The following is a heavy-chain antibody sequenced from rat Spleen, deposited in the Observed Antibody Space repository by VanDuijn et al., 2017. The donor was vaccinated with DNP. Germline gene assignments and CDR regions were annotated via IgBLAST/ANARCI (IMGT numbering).Heavy chain of an antibody. Sequence: VQLQESGPGLVKPSQSLSLTCSVTDYSITSNYWAWIRKFPGNKMEWMGYINYSGSTGHNPSLKSLISITRDTSKNQFFLHLDSVTTEDTATYFCARWGLGVGFAHWGQGTLVTVSS. V-gene: IGHV3-1*01. CDR3: ARWGLGVGFAH. J-gene: IGHJ3*01. D-gene: IGHD4-3*01. CDR1: DYSITSNY. CDR2: INYSGST.